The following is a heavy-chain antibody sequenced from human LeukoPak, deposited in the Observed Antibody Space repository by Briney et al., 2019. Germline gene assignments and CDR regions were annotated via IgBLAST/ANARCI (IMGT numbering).Heavy chain of an antibody. J-gene: IGHJ4*02. D-gene: IGHD5-24*01. CDR3: ARHDRRDGKALDY. CDR2: IYTSGST. CDR1: GGSITSGSFY. Sequence: SETLSLTCTVSGGSITSGSFYWNWIRQPAGKGLEWIGRIYTSGSTSYNPSLKSRVTISGDTSKNQFSLKLSSVAAADTAVYYCARHDRRDGKALDYWGQGTLVTVSS. V-gene: IGHV4-61*02.